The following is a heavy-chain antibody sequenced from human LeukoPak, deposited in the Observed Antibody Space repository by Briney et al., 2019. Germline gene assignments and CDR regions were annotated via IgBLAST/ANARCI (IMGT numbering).Heavy chain of an antibody. Sequence: SETLSLTCAVYGGSFSGYHWSWIRQPPGKGLEWIGEVNHSGSTNYNPSLKSRVTISVDTSKNQFSLKLSSVTAADTAVYYCARGHYYGSGSYYDNWFDPWGQGTLVTVSS. V-gene: IGHV4-34*01. CDR2: VNHSGST. J-gene: IGHJ5*02. CDR1: GGSFSGYH. D-gene: IGHD3-10*01. CDR3: ARGHYYGSGSYYDNWFDP.